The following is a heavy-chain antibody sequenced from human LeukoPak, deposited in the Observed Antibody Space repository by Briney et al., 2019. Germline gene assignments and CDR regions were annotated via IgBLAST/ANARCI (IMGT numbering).Heavy chain of an antibody. J-gene: IGHJ5*02. D-gene: IGHD5-18*01. CDR1: GGSISSYY. Sequence: SETLSLTCTVSGGSISSYYWGWIRQPPGKGLEWIGSIYYSGSTYYNPSLKSRVTISVDTSKNQFSLKLNSVTAADTAVYYCARVIGYSYGSNWFDPWGQGTLVTVSS. CDR3: ARVIGYSYGSNWFDP. CDR2: IYYSGST. V-gene: IGHV4-39*07.